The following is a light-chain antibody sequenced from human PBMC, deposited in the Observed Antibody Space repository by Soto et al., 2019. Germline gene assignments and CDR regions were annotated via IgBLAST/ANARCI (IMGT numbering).Light chain of an antibody. CDR2: DAS. CDR3: QQRYGWPSIT. CDR1: QSVHNY. Sequence: DIGLPQSPAPPLLSPGEGATLSCRASQSVHNYLAWFQQKPGQAPRLLIYDASNRATGIPARFSGSGSGTDFTLTISSLEPEDFAVYYCQQRYGWPSIT. J-gene: IGKJ5*01. V-gene: IGKV3-11*01.